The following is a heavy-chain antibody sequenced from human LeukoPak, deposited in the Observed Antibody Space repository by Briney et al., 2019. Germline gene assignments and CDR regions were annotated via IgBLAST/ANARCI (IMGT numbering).Heavy chain of an antibody. CDR3: AMRSRSITIFGVVIRDYFDY. V-gene: IGHV1-24*01. Sequence: ASVKVSCKVSGYTLTELSMHWVRQAPGKGLEWMGGFDPEDGETIYAQKFQGRVTMTEDTSTDTAYMELSSLRSEDTAVYYCAMRSRSITIFGVVIRDYFDYWGQGTLVTVSS. CDR2: FDPEDGET. J-gene: IGHJ4*02. CDR1: GYTLTELS. D-gene: IGHD3-3*01.